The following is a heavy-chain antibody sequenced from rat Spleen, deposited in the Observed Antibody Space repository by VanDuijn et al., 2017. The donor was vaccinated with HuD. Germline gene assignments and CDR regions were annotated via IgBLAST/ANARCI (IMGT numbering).Heavy chain of an antibody. Sequence: EVHLVESGGGLVQPGRSLKLSCAASGFTFSNYDMAWVRQAPTKGLEWIASISTGGGNTYYRDSVKGRFTISRDKSKSTLYLQMNSLRSEDTATYYCARHEDYGGYSRDYFDYWGQGVMVTVSS. CDR1: GFTFSNYD. D-gene: IGHD1-11*01. J-gene: IGHJ2*01. V-gene: IGHV5-25*01. CDR3: ARHEDYGGYSRDYFDY. CDR2: ISTGGGNT.